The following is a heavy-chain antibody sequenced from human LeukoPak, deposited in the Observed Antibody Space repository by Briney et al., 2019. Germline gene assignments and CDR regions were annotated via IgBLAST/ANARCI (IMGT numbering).Heavy chain of an antibody. CDR3: ARSTTVVTGIGWFDP. J-gene: IGHJ5*02. CDR2: IIPILGIA. V-gene: IGHV1-69*02. Sequence: ASVKVSCKASGGTFSSYTISWVRRAPGQGLEWMGRIIPILGIANYAQKFQGRVKITADKSTSTAYMELSSLRSEDTAVYYCARSTTVVTGIGWFDPWGQGTLVTVSS. D-gene: IGHD4-23*01. CDR1: GGTFSSYT.